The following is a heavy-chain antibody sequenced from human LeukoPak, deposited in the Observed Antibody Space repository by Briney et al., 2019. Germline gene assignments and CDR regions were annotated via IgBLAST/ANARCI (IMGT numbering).Heavy chain of an antibody. V-gene: IGHV1-69*05. CDR3: ARGGIAAAGRVGCFGY. CDR1: GGTFSSYA. J-gene: IGHJ4*02. CDR2: IIPIFGTA. Sequence: SVKVSCKASGGTFSSYAISWVRQAPGQGLEWMGGIIPIFGTANYAQKFQGRVTITTDESTSTAYMELSSLRSEDTAVYYCARGGIAAAGRVGCFGYWGQGTLVTVSS. D-gene: IGHD6-13*01.